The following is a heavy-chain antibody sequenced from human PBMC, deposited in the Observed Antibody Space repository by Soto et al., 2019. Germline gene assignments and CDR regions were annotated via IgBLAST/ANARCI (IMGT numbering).Heavy chain of an antibody. CDR1: GGSISTYD. V-gene: IGHV4-59*08. CDR3: ARFGMVGGYDY. Sequence: QVQLQESGPGLVKPSETLSLTCTVSGGSISTYDWSWIRQPPGKGLECIGYIYYSGSTNYNPSLKSRVTISVDTSKKQFSLQLNSVTAADTAVYYCARFGMVGGYDYWGRGTLVTVSS. CDR2: IYYSGST. D-gene: IGHD3-22*01. J-gene: IGHJ4*02.